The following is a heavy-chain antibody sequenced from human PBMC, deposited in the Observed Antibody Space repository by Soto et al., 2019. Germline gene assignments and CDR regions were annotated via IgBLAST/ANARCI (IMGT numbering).Heavy chain of an antibody. Sequence: ASVKVSCKVSGYTLTELSMHWVRQAPGKGLEWMGGFDPEDGETIYAQKFQGRVTMTEDTSTDTAYMELSSLRSEDTAVCYCATGLWLGDPGGYWGQGTLVTVSS. D-gene: IGHD3-10*01. CDR1: GYTLTELS. J-gene: IGHJ4*02. V-gene: IGHV1-24*01. CDR3: ATGLWLGDPGGY. CDR2: FDPEDGET.